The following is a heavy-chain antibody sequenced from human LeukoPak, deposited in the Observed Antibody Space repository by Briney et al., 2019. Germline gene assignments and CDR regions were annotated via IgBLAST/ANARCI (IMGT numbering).Heavy chain of an antibody. CDR3: AKEGDQFRGYLDA. Sequence: PGGSLRLSCTASGFMFSRLGMQWVRQAPGEGLEWVAMIWHDGSVEEYADSVKGRFTISRDNSQNTLYLQMNSLRDDDTAVYYCAKEGDQFRGYLDAWGKGTTVTV. V-gene: IGHV3-33*06. J-gene: IGHJ6*03. CDR2: IWHDGSVE. D-gene: IGHD3-16*01. CDR1: GFMFSRLG.